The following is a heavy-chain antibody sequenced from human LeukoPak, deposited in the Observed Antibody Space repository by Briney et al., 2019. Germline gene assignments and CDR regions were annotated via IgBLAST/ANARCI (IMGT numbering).Heavy chain of an antibody. V-gene: IGHV5-51*01. Sequence: GESLKISCKGSGYSLTSYWIGWVRQMPGKGLEWMGIIYPGDSDTRYSPSFQGQVTISADKSISTAYLQWSSLKASDTAMYYCARAPTYYYDSSGHPGTFDIWGQGTMVTVSS. J-gene: IGHJ3*02. CDR2: IYPGDSDT. CDR1: GYSLTSYW. D-gene: IGHD3-22*01. CDR3: ARAPTYYYDSSGHPGTFDI.